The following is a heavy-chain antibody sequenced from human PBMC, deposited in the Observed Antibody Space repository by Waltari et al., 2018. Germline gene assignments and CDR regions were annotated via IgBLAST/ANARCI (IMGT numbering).Heavy chain of an antibody. CDR1: GGSISRYY. J-gene: IGHJ3*02. Sequence: QVQLQESGPGLVKPSETLSLTCTVSGGSISRYYWSWIRQPPGKGLEWIGYIYYSGSTNYNPSLKSRVTISVDTSKNQFSLKLSSVTAADTAVYYCAAGGLELLGAFDIWGQGTMVTVSS. CDR2: IYYSGST. V-gene: IGHV4-59*01. D-gene: IGHD1-26*01. CDR3: AAGGLELLGAFDI.